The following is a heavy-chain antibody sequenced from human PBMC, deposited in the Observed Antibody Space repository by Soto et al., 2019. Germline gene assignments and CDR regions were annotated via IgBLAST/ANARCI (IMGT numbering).Heavy chain of an antibody. J-gene: IGHJ5*01. V-gene: IGHV2-26*01. CDR2: VFWTDEK. D-gene: IGHD4-17*01. CDR3: ARSKGGYGGNSGWFDS. Sequence: QVTLKESGPVKVKPTETLTLTCSVSGFSLSSARMGVSWIRQPPGKALEWLAHVFWTDEKSSSTSLKNRLTISKDTSKRQVVLTMTNMDPVDTATYYCARSKGGYGGNSGWFDSWGQGTLVTVSS. CDR1: GFSLSSARMG.